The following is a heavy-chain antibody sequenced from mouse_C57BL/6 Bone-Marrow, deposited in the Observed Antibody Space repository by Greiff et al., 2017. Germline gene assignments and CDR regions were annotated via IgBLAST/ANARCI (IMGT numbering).Heavy chain of an antibody. J-gene: IGHJ4*01. Sequence: EVQLVESGPGLVKPSQSLSLTCSVTGYSITSGYYWNWIRQFPGNKLEWMGYISYDGSNNYNPSLKNRFSITRDTSKNQFFLKLNSVTTEDTATYYCARAGMDYWGQGTSVTVSS. CDR2: ISYDGSN. CDR3: ARAGMDY. CDR1: GYSITSGYY. V-gene: IGHV3-6*01.